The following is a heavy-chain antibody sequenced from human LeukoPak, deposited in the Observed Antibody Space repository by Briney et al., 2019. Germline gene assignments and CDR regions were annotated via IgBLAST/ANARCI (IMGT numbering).Heavy chain of an antibody. CDR1: GGTFSSYA. D-gene: IGHD6-19*01. CDR2: ISAYNGNT. CDR3: ARAFVAVAGFDY. J-gene: IGHJ4*02. V-gene: IGHV1-18*01. Sequence: ASVKVSCKASGGTFSSYAISWVRQAPGQGLEWMGWISAYNGNTNYAQKLQGRVTMTTDTSTSTAYMELRSLRSDDTAVYYCARAFVAVAGFDYWGQGTLVTVSS.